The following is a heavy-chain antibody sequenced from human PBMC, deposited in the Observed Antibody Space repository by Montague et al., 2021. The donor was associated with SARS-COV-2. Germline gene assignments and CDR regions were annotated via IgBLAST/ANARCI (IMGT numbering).Heavy chain of an antibody. J-gene: IGHJ4*02. V-gene: IGHV4-4*02. Sequence: SETLSLTCAVSGASIVNTDCWSWVRQPPGKGLEWFGEIYDTASTNYNPSLESRVTMSVDKFNNQVSLQLKYLTAADTAVYFCMRAGGYVNRPPVWGQGALVTVSS. CDR3: MRAGGYVNRPPV. D-gene: IGHD6-19*01. CDR2: IYDTAST. CDR1: GASIVNTDC.